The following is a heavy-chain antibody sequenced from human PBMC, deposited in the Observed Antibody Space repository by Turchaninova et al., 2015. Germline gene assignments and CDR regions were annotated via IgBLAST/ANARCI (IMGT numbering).Heavy chain of an antibody. CDR1: GGTFRPSA. D-gene: IGHD3-22*01. Sequence: QVQLVQSGAEVQKPGSSVTVSCTASGGTFRPSAISWVRQAPEQGLEWMGGIIPVFGTANYAQKFQGRVTITADESTSSVYMELSSLRSEDTALYYCARGPDSSSYYYFYWGQGTLVTVSS. J-gene: IGHJ4*02. V-gene: IGHV1-69*12. CDR3: ARGPDSSSYYYFY. CDR2: IIPVFGTA.